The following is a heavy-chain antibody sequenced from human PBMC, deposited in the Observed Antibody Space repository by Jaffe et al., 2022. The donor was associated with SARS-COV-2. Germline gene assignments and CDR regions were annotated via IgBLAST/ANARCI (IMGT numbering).Heavy chain of an antibody. V-gene: IGHV3-48*02. D-gene: IGHD4-17*01. Sequence: QLVESGGGLVQPGGSLRLSCAASGFTFSNFNMNWLRQAPGKGPEWISYISSGSDAIYYADSVRGRFTVSRDNAANSLYLQMNSLRDEDTAIYYCARDIYYGGNYEHWGQGTLVTVSS. CDR1: GFTFSNFN. CDR3: ARDIYYGGNYEH. CDR2: ISSGSDAI. J-gene: IGHJ4*02.